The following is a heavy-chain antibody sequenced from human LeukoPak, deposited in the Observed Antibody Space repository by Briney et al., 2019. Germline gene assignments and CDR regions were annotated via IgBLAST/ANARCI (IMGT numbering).Heavy chain of an antibody. CDR2: INWSGSRT. Sequence: RSGGSLRLSCAASGFTFDDYGMSWVRQAPGKGLEWVSGINWSGSRTGYADSVKGRFTISRGNAKNSLYLQMNSLRAEDTAFYYCASAVGAGYYFDYWGQGTLVTVPS. D-gene: IGHD1-26*01. CDR3: ASAVGAGYYFDY. J-gene: IGHJ4*02. CDR1: GFTFDDYG. V-gene: IGHV3-20*04.